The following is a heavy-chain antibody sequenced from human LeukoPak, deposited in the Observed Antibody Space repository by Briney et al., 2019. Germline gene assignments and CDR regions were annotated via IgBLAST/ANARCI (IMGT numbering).Heavy chain of an antibody. CDR3: AKDTNKFITMVRGAPGFDP. V-gene: IGHV3-30*02. CDR1: GFTFSDNY. D-gene: IGHD3-10*01. J-gene: IGHJ5*02. Sequence: GGSLRLSCAASGFTFSDNYMSWIRQAPGKGLEWVAFIRYDGSNKYYADSVKGRFTISRDNSKNTLYLQMNSLRAEDTAVYYCAKDTNKFITMVRGAPGFDPWGQGTLVTVSS. CDR2: IRYDGSNK.